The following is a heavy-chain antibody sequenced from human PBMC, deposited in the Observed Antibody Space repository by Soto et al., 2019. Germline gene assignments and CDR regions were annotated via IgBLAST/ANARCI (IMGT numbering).Heavy chain of an antibody. D-gene: IGHD3-22*01. J-gene: IGHJ6*02. CDR2: IIPIFGTA. Sequence: SVKVSCKASGGTFSSYAISWVRQAPGQGLEWMGGIIPIFGTANYAQKFQGRVTITADESTSTAYMELSGLRSEDTAVYYCARYYYDSSGYYYDPPHYYGMDVWGQGTTVTVSS. V-gene: IGHV1-69*13. CDR3: ARYYYDSSGYYYDPPHYYGMDV. CDR1: GGTFSSYA.